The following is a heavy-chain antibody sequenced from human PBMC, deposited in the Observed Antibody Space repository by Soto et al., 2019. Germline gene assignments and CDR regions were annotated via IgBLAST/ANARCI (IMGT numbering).Heavy chain of an antibody. D-gene: IGHD3-3*01. J-gene: IGHJ6*02. CDR1: GGTFRSYV. CDR2: IIPIFGGP. CDR3: ATHETDFSFCDPQYGMDV. Sequence: VQLVQSGAEVKKPGSSVKVACKSSGGTFRSYVVGWVRQARGQGLEWMGGIIPIFGGPSYAQKFQGRITITADDSTGTAYMELTRLRFEDTPVYYRATHETDFSFCDPQYGMDVWGQGTTVTVSS. V-gene: IGHV1-69*01.